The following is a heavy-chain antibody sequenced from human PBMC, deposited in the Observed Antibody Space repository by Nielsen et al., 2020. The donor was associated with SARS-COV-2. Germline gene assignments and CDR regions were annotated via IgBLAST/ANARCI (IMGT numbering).Heavy chain of an antibody. Sequence: SETLSLTCTVSGGSISSYYWSWIRQPPGKGLEWIGSIYYSGSTYYNPSLKSRVTISVDTSKNQFSLKLSSVTAADTAVYYCVVAATNWFDPWGQGTLVTVSS. CDR3: VVAATNWFDP. J-gene: IGHJ5*02. V-gene: IGHV4-59*05. D-gene: IGHD2-15*01. CDR1: GGSISSYY. CDR2: IYYSGST.